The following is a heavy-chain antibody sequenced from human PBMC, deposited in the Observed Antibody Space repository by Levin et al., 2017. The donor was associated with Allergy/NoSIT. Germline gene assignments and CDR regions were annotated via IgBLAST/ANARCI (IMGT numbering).Heavy chain of an antibody. CDR1: GGSFSGYY. CDR2: INHSGST. V-gene: IGHV4-34*01. J-gene: IGHJ5*02. CDR3: ARDWFDP. Sequence: AGGSLRLSCAVYGGSFSGYYWSWIRQPPGKGLEWIGEINHSGSTNYNPSLKSRVTISVDTSKNQFSLKLSSVTAADTAVYYCARDWFDPWGQGTLVTVSS.